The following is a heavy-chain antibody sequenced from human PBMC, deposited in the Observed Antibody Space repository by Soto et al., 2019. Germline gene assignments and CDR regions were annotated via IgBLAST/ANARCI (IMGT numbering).Heavy chain of an antibody. D-gene: IGHD1-7*01. CDR3: AKKSGTGMDV. CDR1: GFTFSTYA. V-gene: IGHV3-23*01. J-gene: IGHJ6*02. Sequence: AGGSLRLSCAASGFTFSTYAMSWVRQAPGKGLEWVSSISGSGGSTHYADSVKGRFTISRDNSKNTVYLQMNSLRAEDTAVYYCAKKSGTGMDVWGQGTTVTVSS. CDR2: ISGSGGST.